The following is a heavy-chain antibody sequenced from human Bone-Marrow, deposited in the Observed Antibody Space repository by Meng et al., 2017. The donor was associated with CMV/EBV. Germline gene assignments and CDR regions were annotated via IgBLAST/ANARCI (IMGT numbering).Heavy chain of an antibody. D-gene: IGHD2/OR15-2a*01. CDR3: ARDPTTEYYYYGMDV. V-gene: IGHV3-33*01. Sequence: GESLKISCAASGFTFSSYGMHWVRQAPGKGLEWVAVIWYDGSNKYYADSVKGRFTISRDNSKNTLYLQMNSLRAEDTAVYYCARDPTTEYYYYGMDVWGQGTTVTVSS. J-gene: IGHJ6*02. CDR1: GFTFSSYG. CDR2: IWYDGSNK.